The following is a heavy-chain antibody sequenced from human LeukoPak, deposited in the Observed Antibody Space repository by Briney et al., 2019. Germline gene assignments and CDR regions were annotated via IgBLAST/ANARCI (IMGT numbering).Heavy chain of an antibody. CDR1: GFTFSNYA. D-gene: IGHD2-21*01. CDR2: ISGSSGNT. V-gene: IGHV3-23*01. Sequence: GGTLRLSCAASGFTFSNYAMNWVRQAPGKGLEWVSAISGSSGNTYYTDSVKGRFTISRDNSKNTQSLQMNSLRAEDAAVYYCAKAPVTTCSGAYCYPFDYWGQGTLVTVSS. J-gene: IGHJ4*02. CDR3: AKAPVTTCSGAYCYPFDY.